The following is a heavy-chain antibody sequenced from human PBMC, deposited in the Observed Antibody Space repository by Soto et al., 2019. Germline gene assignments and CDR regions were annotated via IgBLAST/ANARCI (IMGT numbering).Heavy chain of an antibody. CDR1: GFTFSDFA. Sequence: GSLRLSCAASGFTFSDFAMAWVRQAPGKGLEWVSSASGSGSGTYYADSVKGRFTISRDNSKNTLFLHMTNLRAGDTALYFCAKGRPGVAAAPDYWGQGTLVTVSS. CDR2: ASGSGSGT. D-gene: IGHD2-21*01. CDR3: AKGRPGVAAAPDY. J-gene: IGHJ4*02. V-gene: IGHV3-23*01.